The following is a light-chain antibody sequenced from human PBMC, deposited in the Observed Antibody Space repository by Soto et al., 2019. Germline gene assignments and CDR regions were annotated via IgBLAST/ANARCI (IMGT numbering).Light chain of an antibody. CDR2: DAS. CDR3: QQYNSYSPGYT. CDR1: QSISSW. Sequence: DIQMTQSPSTLSASVGDRVTITCRASQSISSWLAWYQQKPGKAPKPLIYDASSLESGVPSRFSGSGSGTEFTLTISSLQPDDFATYYCQQYNSYSPGYTFGQGTKLEIK. V-gene: IGKV1-5*01. J-gene: IGKJ2*01.